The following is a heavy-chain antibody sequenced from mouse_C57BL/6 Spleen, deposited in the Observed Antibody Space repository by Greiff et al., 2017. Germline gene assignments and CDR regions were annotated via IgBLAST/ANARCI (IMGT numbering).Heavy chain of an antibody. V-gene: IGHV1-55*01. D-gene: IGHD2-2*01. Sequence: VQLQQSGAELVQPGASVTMSCKASGYTFTSYWITWVQQGPGQGLEWIGDIYPGSGSTNYNEKFKSKATLTVDTSSSTAYMQLSSLTSEDSAVYYCARDSTMVTLDYWGQGTTLTVSS. CDR3: ARDSTMVTLDY. CDR1: GYTFTSYW. CDR2: IYPGSGST. J-gene: IGHJ2*01.